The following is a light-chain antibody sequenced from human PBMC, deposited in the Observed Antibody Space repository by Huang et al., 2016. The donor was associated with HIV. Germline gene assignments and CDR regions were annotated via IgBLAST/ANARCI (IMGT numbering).Light chain of an antibody. CDR3: HQYYDTPQT. Sequence: DIVVTQSPDSLALSLGGRAAINCTASQSVLKTSNNKNCLSWYQLKPGQPHKLLIYWASTRESGVPDRFSGSGSGTHFTLTIASLQAEDVAVYYCHQYYDTPQTFGQGTKVEVK. CDR1: QSVLKTSNNKNC. V-gene: IGKV4-1*01. CDR2: WAS. J-gene: IGKJ1*01.